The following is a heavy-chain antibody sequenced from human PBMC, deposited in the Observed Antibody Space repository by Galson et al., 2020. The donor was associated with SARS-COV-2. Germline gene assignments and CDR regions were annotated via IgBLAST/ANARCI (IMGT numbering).Heavy chain of an antibody. Sequence: TGGSLRLSCAASGFTFSSYSMNWVRQAPGKGLEWVSSISSSSSYIYYADSVKGRFTTSRDNAKNSLYLQMNSLRAEDTAVYYCASSLSPYYYDSSGQLDYWGQGTLVTVSS. D-gene: IGHD3-22*01. CDR1: GFTFSSYS. CDR2: ISSSSSYI. J-gene: IGHJ4*02. CDR3: ASSLSPYYYDSSGQLDY. V-gene: IGHV3-21*01.